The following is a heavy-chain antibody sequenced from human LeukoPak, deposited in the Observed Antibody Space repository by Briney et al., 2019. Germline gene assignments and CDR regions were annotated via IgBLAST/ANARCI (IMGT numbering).Heavy chain of an antibody. Sequence: GGSLRLSCAASGFTFSSYAMSWVRQAPGKGLEWVSAISGSGGSTYYADSVKGRFTISRDNSKNTLYLPMNSLRAEDTAVYYCASFLYISIPSGEEYNWFDPWGEGTLVTVSS. CDR3: ASFLYISIPSGEEYNWFDP. CDR2: ISGSGGST. D-gene: IGHD2/OR15-2a*01. V-gene: IGHV3-23*01. J-gene: IGHJ5*02. CDR1: GFTFSSYA.